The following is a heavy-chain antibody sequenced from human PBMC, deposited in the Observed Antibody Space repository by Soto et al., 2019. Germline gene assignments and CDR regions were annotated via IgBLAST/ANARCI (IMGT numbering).Heavy chain of an antibody. J-gene: IGHJ2*01. CDR1: GFSLTTSGAG. V-gene: IGHV2-5*02. D-gene: IGHD3-22*01. CDR2: IYWDDDK. CDR3: AHTADYYDSGAHHTLWYFDL. Sequence: QITLKESGPTLVKPTQTLTLTCTFSGFSLTTSGAGVGWIRQPPGRALEWLAVIYWDDDKGYSPSLKNRLTTTKDPSKNQVVLTMTNTDPVDTATYYCAHTADYYDSGAHHTLWYFDLWGRGTLVTVSS.